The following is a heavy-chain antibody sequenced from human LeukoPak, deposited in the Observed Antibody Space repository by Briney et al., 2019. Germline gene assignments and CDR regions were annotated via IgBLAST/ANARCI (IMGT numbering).Heavy chain of an antibody. J-gene: IGHJ6*03. CDR3: SGSYLYSYYYYMDV. Sequence: SETLSLTCTVSGGSISSYYWSWIRQPPGKGLEWIGYFYYSGSTNYNPSLKSRVTISVDTSKNQFSLKLSSVTAADTAVYYCSGSYLYSYYYYMDVWGKGTTVTISS. V-gene: IGHV4-59*01. CDR1: GGSISSYY. D-gene: IGHD1-26*01. CDR2: FYYSGST.